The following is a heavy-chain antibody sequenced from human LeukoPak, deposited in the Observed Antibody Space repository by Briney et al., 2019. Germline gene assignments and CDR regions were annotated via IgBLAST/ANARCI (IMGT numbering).Heavy chain of an antibody. CDR1: GFTFSSHS. CDR3: ARHVGDSSRFDY. D-gene: IGHD3-10*01. J-gene: IGHJ4*02. CDR2: ISSSSSTI. Sequence: GGSLRLSCAASGFTFSSHSMNWVRQAPGRGLEWVSYISSSSSTIYYADSVKGRFTISRDNAKNSLYLQMNSMRAEDTAVYYCARHVGDSSRFDYWGQGTLVSVSS. V-gene: IGHV3-48*01.